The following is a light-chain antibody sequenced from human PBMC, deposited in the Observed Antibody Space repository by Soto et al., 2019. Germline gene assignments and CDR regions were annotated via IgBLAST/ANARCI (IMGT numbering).Light chain of an antibody. Sequence: QSVLPQPRSVSGSPGQSVTISCTGSSSDIGGYNSVSWYQNHPGKAPKLMIYGVNRRPSGVPDRFSGSKSGNTASLTISGLQAEDEADYHCCSYAGRFTMLFGGGTKLTVL. CDR1: SSDIGGYNS. CDR2: GVN. CDR3: CSYAGRFTML. J-gene: IGLJ2*01. V-gene: IGLV2-11*01.